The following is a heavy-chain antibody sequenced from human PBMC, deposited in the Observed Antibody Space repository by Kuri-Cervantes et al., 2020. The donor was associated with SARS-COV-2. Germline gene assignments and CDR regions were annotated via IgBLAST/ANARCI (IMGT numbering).Heavy chain of an antibody. CDR1: GGSVSSGSYY. Sequence: SETLSLTCTVSGGSVSSGSYYWSWIRQPPGKGLEWIGYIYYSGSTNYNPSLKSRVTISVDTSKNQFSLKLSSVTAADTAVYYCARVSYYDSSRDHWGQGTLVTVSS. D-gene: IGHD3-22*01. CDR3: ARVSYYDSSRDH. J-gene: IGHJ4*02. V-gene: IGHV4-61*01. CDR2: IYYSGST.